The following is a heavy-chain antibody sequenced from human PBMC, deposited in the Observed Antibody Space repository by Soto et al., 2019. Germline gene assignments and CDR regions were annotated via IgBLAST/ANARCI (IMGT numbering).Heavy chain of an antibody. V-gene: IGHV4-34*01. D-gene: IGHD3-16*01. CDR1: GGSCSGYY. CDR3: ARKAGGAWYYYYGMDV. CDR2: INHSGST. Sequence: SETLSLTCTVYGGSCSGYYWSWIRQPPGKGLEWIGEINHSGSTNYNPSLKSRVTISVDTSKNQFSLKLSSVTAADTAVYYCARKAGGAWYYYYGMDVWGLGTTVTVSS. J-gene: IGHJ6*02.